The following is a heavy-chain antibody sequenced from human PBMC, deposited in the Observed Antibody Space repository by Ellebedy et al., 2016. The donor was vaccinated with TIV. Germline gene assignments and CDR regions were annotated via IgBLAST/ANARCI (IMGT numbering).Heavy chain of an antibody. V-gene: IGHV3-21*01. CDR1: GFTFSSYW. CDR3: ARDLKGGTIFGVVTNWFDP. CDR2: ISSSSSYI. D-gene: IGHD3-3*01. J-gene: IGHJ5*02. Sequence: GESLKISXAASGFTFSSYWMNWVRQAPGKGLEWVSSISSSSSYIYYADSVKGRFTISRDNAKNSLYLQMNSLRAEDTAVYYCARDLKGGTIFGVVTNWFDPWGQGTLVTVSS.